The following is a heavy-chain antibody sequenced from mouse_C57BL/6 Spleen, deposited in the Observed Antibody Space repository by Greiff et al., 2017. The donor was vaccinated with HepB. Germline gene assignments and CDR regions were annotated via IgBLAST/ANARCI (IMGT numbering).Heavy chain of an antibody. Sequence: QVQLQQPGAGLVRPGSSVKLSCKASGYTFTSYWMDWVKPRPGQGLEWIGNIYPSDSETHYNQKFKDKATLTVDKSSSTAYLQLSSLTSEDSAVYYCAREDYYSNSGFAYWGQGTLVTVSA. V-gene: IGHV1-61*01. CDR1: GYTFTSYW. CDR2: IYPSDSET. CDR3: AREDYYSNSGFAY. D-gene: IGHD2-5*01. J-gene: IGHJ3*01.